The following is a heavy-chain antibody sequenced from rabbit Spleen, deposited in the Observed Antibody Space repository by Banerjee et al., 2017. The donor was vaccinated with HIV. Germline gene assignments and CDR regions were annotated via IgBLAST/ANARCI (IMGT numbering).Heavy chain of an antibody. CDR3: ARDDASNSLYWEL. CDR2: IYAGSSGST. D-gene: IGHD1-1*01. V-gene: IGHV1S40*01. J-gene: IGHJ3*01. Sequence: QSLEESGGDLVKPGASLTLTCTASGFSFSSGLWICWVRQAPGKGLEWIACIYAGSSGSTYYASWAKGRFTISKTSSTTVTLQMTSLAAADTATYFCARDDASNSLYWELWGQGTLVTVS. CDR1: GFSFSSGLW.